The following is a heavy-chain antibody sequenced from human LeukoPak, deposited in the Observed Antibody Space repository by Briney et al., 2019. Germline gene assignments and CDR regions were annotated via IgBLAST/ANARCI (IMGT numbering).Heavy chain of an antibody. CDR1: VYTFTGYY. Sequence: GASVNVSCKASVYTFTGYYMHWVRQAPGPGLEWMGLINPNSGGTNYAQKFQGRVTMTRDTSISTAYMELSRLRSDDTAVYYCARDAITMVRGVIAPRFDPWGQGTLVTVSS. CDR3: ARDAITMVRGVIAPRFDP. V-gene: IGHV1-2*06. J-gene: IGHJ5*02. D-gene: IGHD3-10*01. CDR2: INPNSGGT.